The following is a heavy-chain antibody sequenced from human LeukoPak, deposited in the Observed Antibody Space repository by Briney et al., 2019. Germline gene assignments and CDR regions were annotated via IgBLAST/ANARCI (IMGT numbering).Heavy chain of an antibody. Sequence: SETLSLTCTVSGGSISSYYWSWIRQPAGKGLEWIGRIYTSGSTNYNPSLKSRVTISVDTSKNQFSLKLSSVTAADTAVYYCARKRFYYDSSGRFDYWGQGTLVTVSS. CDR1: GGSISSYY. J-gene: IGHJ4*02. D-gene: IGHD3-22*01. CDR3: ARKRFYYDSSGRFDY. CDR2: IYTSGST. V-gene: IGHV4-4*07.